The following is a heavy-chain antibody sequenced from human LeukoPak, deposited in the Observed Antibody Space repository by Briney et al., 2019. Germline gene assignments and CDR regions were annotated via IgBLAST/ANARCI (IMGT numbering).Heavy chain of an antibody. CDR1: GITLSNYG. V-gene: IGHV3-23*01. CDR2: ISDSGGRT. D-gene: IGHD4-17*01. J-gene: IGHJ4*02. Sequence: GGSLRLSCAVSGITLSNYGMSWVRQAPGKGLEWVAGISDSGGRTNYADSVKGRFTISRDNAKNSLYLQMNSLRAEDTAVYYCARDVYGDYFDYWGQGTLVTVSS. CDR3: ARDVYGDYFDY.